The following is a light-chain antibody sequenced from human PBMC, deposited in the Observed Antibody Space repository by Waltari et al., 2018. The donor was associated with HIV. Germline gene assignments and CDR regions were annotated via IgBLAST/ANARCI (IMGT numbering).Light chain of an antibody. Sequence: QSVLTQSPSASGTPGQRVTIYCFGTTSNIGSNTVNWYQQFPGTAPQLLIYSNDQRPSGVPDRFSGSKSDYSASLAISWLQSEDDGDYYCATWDDSLNGQVFGSGTKVTVL. J-gene: IGLJ1*01. CDR2: SND. CDR1: TSNIGSNT. CDR3: ATWDDSLNGQV. V-gene: IGLV1-44*01.